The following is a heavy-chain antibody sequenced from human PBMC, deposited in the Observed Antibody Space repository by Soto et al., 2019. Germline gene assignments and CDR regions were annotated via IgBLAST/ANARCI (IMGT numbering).Heavy chain of an antibody. V-gene: IGHV4-4*02. CDR3: VRPNFGALTHFDF. J-gene: IGHJ4*02. Sequence: SETLSLTCAVSGGSISSSNWWSWVRQPPGKGLEWIGEIYHSGSTNYNPSLKSRVTISVDKSKNQFSLKLSSVTAADTAMYYCVRPNFGALTHFDFWGQGTLVTVSS. CDR1: GGSISSSNW. CDR2: IYHSGST. D-gene: IGHD3-16*01.